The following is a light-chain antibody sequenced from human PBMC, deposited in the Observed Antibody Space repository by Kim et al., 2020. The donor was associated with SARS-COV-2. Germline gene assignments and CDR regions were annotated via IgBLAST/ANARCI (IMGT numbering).Light chain of an antibody. CDR2: DVS. Sequence: GQSLTISCPGTSGDVGGSGYVSWFQQHPGKAPKFMIYDVSKRPSGVSNRFSGSKSGNTASLTISGLQTDDEADYYCSSYRSGTTYVFGTGTKVTVL. V-gene: IGLV2-14*03. CDR1: SGDVGGSGY. J-gene: IGLJ1*01. CDR3: SSYRSGTTYV.